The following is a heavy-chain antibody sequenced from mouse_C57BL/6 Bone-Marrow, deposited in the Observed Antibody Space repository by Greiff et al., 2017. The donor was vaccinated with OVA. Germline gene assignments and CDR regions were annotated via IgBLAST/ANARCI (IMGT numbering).Heavy chain of an antibody. CDR2: INPYNGGT. J-gene: IGHJ3*01. Sequence: EVQLQQSGPVLVKPGASVKMSCKASGYTFTDYYMNWVKQSHGKSIEWIGVINPYNGGTSYNQKFKGKAALTVDKSSSTAYMELNSLTSEDSAVYYCARLGYYGSSNWFAYWGQGTLVTVSA. CDR1: GYTFTDYY. V-gene: IGHV1-19*01. CDR3: ARLGYYGSSNWFAY. D-gene: IGHD1-1*01.